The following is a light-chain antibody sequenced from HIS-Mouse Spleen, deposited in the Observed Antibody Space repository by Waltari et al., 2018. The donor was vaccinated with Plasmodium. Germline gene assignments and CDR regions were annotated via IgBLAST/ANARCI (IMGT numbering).Light chain of an antibody. V-gene: IGKV4-1*01. J-gene: IGKJ2*01. CDR2: WAS. CDR1: QSVLYSSNNKNY. CDR3: QQYYSTPPYT. Sequence: DIVMTQSPDSLAVSLGERATINCKSSQSVLYSSNNKNYLAWYQQKPGQPPKPLSYWASTREAGVPDRCSGSGSGTDFTLTISSLQAEDVAVYYCQQYYSTPPYTFGQGTKLEIK.